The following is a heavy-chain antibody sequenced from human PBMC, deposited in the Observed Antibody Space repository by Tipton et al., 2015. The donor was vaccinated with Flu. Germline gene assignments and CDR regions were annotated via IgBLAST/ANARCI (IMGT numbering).Heavy chain of an antibody. Sequence: LRLSCTVSGGSISSGGYYWSWIRQHPGKGLEWIGYIYYSGSTYYNPSLKSRVTISVDTSKNQFSLKLSSVTAADTAVYYCGGRRTFDTWGQGTMVTVSS. D-gene: IGHD2-15*01. CDR1: GGSISSGGYY. CDR2: IYYSGST. CDR3: GGRRTFDT. J-gene: IGHJ3*02. V-gene: IGHV4-31*02.